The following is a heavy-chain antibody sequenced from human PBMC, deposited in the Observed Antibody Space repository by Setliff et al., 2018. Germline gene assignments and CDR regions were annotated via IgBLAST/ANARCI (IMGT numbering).Heavy chain of an antibody. D-gene: IGHD3-9*01. CDR2: IPYDRSNK. CDR1: GFTFSNFA. V-gene: IGHV3-30-3*01. J-gene: IGHJ4*02. CDR3: ARGVYYDILTGHYRRLPPDY. Sequence: GGSLRLSCAAPGFTFSNFAMHWLRQAPGKGLEWVAVIPYDRSNKNYADSVKGRFTISRDNSKNTLFLQMNSLRAEDTAVYYCARGVYYDILTGHYRRLPPDYWGQGTLVTVSS.